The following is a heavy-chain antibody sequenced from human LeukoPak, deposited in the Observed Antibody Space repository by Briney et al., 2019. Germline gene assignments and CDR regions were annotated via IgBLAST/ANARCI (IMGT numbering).Heavy chain of an antibody. J-gene: IGHJ4*02. V-gene: IGHV4-34*01. CDR3: ASSITIFGVVIIRGY. Sequence: TSETLSLTCAVYGGSFSGYYWSWIRQPPGKGLEWIGEINHSGSTNYNPSLKSRVTISVDTSKNQFSLKLSSVTAADTAVYYCASSITIFGVVIIRGYWGQGTLVTVSS. D-gene: IGHD3-3*01. CDR2: INHSGST. CDR1: GGSFSGYY.